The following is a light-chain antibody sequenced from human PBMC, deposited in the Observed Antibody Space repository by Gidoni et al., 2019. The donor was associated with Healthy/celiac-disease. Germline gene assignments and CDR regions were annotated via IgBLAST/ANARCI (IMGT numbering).Light chain of an antibody. V-gene: IGKV3-11*01. CDR2: DAS. J-gene: IGKJ4*01. CDR1: QSGSSY. Sequence: EIVLTQSPAHLSLSPGERATLSSRASQSGSSYLAWYKQKPGQAPRLLIYDASNRATGIPARFSGSGSGTDFTLTSSSLEPEDFAVYYCQQRSNWPLTFGGGTKVEIK. CDR3: QQRSNWPLT.